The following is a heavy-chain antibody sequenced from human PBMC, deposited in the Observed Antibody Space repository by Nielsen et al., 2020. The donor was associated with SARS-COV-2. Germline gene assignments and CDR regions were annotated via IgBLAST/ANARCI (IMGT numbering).Heavy chain of an antibody. D-gene: IGHD5-24*01. CDR2: INWNGGST. V-gene: IGHV3-20*01. Sequence: GESLKISCAASGFTFDDYGMSWVRQAPGKGLEWVSGINWNGGSTGYADSVKGRFTISRDNAKNSLYLQMNSLRAEDTALYHCARVRGGWLQLSYFDYWGQGTLVTVSS. CDR1: GFTFDDYG. J-gene: IGHJ4*02. CDR3: ARVRGGWLQLSYFDY.